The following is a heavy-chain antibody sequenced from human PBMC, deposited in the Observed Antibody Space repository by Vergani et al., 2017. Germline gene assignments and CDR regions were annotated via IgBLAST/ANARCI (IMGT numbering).Heavy chain of an antibody. CDR2: ISWNSGSI. V-gene: IGHV3-9*01. CDR1: GFTFDDYA. J-gene: IGHJ2*01. Sequence: EVQLVESGGGLVQPGRSLRLSCAASGFTFDDYAMHWVRQAPGKGLEWVSGISWNSGSIGYADSVKGRFTISRDNAKNSLYLQMNSLIAEDTALYYCAKDSAGWPRGGYFDLWGRGTLVAVSS. D-gene: IGHD6-19*01. CDR3: AKDSAGWPRGGYFDL.